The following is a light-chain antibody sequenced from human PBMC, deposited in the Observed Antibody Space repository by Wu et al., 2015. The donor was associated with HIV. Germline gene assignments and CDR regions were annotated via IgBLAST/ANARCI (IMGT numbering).Light chain of an antibody. Sequence: EIVMTQSPATLSVSPGERATLSCRASQSVSSNLAWYQQKPGQAPRLLIYGASTRATGIPARFSGSGSGTDFTLTINSLEPEDFAVYYCQHRFNWPLIFGQGTRLEI. CDR3: QHRFNWPLI. CDR2: GAS. CDR1: QSVSSN. J-gene: IGKJ5*01. V-gene: IGKV3-15*01.